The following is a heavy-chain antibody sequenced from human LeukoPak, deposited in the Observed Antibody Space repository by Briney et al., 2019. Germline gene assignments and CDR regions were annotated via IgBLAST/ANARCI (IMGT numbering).Heavy chain of an antibody. D-gene: IGHD5-18*01. V-gene: IGHV3-23*01. CDR1: GITFSSYA. CDR2: ISGSGVST. Sequence: GGSLRLSCAASGITFSSYAMSWVRQAPGKGLEWVSAISGSGVSTHYADSVKGRFTISRDNSKNTLYLQMNSLRAEDTAVYYCAKGQGYNYGDSIDYWGQGTLVTVSS. CDR3: AKGQGYNYGDSIDY. J-gene: IGHJ4*02.